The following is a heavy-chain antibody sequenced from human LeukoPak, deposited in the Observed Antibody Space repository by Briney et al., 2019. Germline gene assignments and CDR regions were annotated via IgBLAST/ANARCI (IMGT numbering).Heavy chain of an antibody. D-gene: IGHD6-19*01. CDR3: ARENVEQSRRFDH. V-gene: IGHV4-39*07. J-gene: IGHJ4*02. CDR1: GGSISSYY. Sequence: KPSETLSLTCTVSGGSISSYYWGWIRQPPGKGLEWIGSIYYSGSTYYNPSLKSRVTISVDRSKNQFSLKLSSVTAADTAVYYCARENVEQSRRFDHWGQGTLVTVSS. CDR2: IYYSGST.